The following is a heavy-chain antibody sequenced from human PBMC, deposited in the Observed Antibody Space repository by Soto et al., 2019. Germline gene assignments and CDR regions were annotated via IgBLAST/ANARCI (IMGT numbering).Heavy chain of an antibody. CDR1: GFSLSTSGVG. CDR2: IYWDDDK. V-gene: IGHV2-5*02. Sequence: QITLKESGPTLVKPTQTLTLTCTFSGFSLSTSGVGVGWFLQTPGTALEWLALIYWDDDKRYSPSLTNRLTTTKDTSKKQDVLTMTNMDPLDTATYYCAHSSGYHYFDCWGQGTLVTVSS. J-gene: IGHJ4*02. CDR3: AHSSGYHYFDC. D-gene: IGHD3-22*01.